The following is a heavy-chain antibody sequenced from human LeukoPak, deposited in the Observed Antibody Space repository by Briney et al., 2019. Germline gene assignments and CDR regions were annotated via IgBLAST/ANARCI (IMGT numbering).Heavy chain of an antibody. Sequence: GESLKISCKGSGYSFTSYWIGWVRQMPGKGLEWMGIIYPGDSDTKYSPSFQGQVTISADKSISTAYLQWSSLKASDTAMYYCARRDSLGSSWPRPFDYWGQGTLVTVSS. V-gene: IGHV5-51*01. CDR2: IYPGDSDT. CDR3: ARRDSLGSSWPRPFDY. CDR1: GYSFTSYW. D-gene: IGHD6-13*01. J-gene: IGHJ4*02.